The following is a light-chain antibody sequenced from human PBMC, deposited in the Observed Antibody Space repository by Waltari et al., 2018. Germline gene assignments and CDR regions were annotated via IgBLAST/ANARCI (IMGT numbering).Light chain of an antibody. V-gene: IGLV2-14*01. CDR2: DVS. CDR1: SSDVGGYNY. Sequence: QSALTQPAALSGSPGQSITISCTGTSSDVGGYNYVFWYQPHPGKAPKLMIYDVSNRPSVVSNRFSGSKSGNTASLTISGLQAEDEADYYCSSYTSSSTYVFGTGTKVTVL. J-gene: IGLJ1*01. CDR3: SSYTSSSTYV.